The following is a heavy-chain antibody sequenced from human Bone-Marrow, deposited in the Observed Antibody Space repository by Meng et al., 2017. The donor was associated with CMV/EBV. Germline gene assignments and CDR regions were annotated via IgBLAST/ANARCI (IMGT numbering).Heavy chain of an antibody. J-gene: IGHJ3*02. CDR1: GGSVSSGSYY. CDR3: ARDRRYYDMRRSDYAFDI. Sequence: GSLRLSCTVSGGSVSSGSYYWSWIRQPPGKGLEWTGYIYYSGSTNYNPSLKSRVTISVDTSKNQFSLKLSSVTAADTAVYYCARDRRYYDMRRSDYAFDIWGQGTMVTVSS. D-gene: IGHD3-22*01. V-gene: IGHV4-61*01. CDR2: IYYSGST.